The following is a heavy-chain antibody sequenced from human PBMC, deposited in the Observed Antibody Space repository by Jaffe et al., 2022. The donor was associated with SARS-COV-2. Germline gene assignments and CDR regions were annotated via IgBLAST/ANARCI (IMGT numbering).Heavy chain of an antibody. D-gene: IGHD2-21*02. CDR3: ARAQCGGDCYSWDY. CDR2: IYYSGST. CDR1: GGSISSYY. Sequence: QVQLQESGPGLVKPSETLSLTCTVSGGSISSYYWSWIRQPPGKGLEWIGYIYYSGSTNYNPSLKSRVTISVDTSKNQFSLKLSSVTAADTAVYYCARAQCGGDCYSWDYWGQGTLVTVSS. J-gene: IGHJ4*02. V-gene: IGHV4-59*01.